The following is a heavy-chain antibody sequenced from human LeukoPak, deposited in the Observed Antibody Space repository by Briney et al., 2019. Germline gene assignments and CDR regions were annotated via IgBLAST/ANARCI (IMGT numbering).Heavy chain of an antibody. V-gene: IGHV3-23*01. CDR2: ISGSGGST. J-gene: IGHJ4*02. Sequence: GGSLRLSCAASGSTFSSYAMSWVRQAPGKGLEWVSAISGSGGSTYYADSVKGRFTISRDNSKNTLYLQMNSLRAEDTAVYYCAKDSLFSLAFDYWGQGTLVTVSS. CDR1: GSTFSSYA. CDR3: AKDSLFSLAFDY. D-gene: IGHD3-3*01.